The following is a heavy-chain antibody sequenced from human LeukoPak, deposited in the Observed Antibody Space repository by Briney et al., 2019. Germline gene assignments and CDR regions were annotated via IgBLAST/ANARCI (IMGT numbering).Heavy chain of an antibody. D-gene: IGHD6-13*01. V-gene: IGHV3-30-3*01. CDR1: GITFSSYL. CDR2: ISYDGSNK. Sequence: PGRSLRLSCAASGITFSSYLMHWVRQAPGKGLEWVAVISYDGSNKYYADSVKGRFTISRDNSKNTLYLQMNSLRAEDTAVYYCARWGVAAAVHDAFDIWGQGTMVTVSS. J-gene: IGHJ3*02. CDR3: ARWGVAAAVHDAFDI.